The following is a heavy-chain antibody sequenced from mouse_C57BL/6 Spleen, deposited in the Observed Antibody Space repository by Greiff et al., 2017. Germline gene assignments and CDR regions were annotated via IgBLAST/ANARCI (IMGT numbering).Heavy chain of an antibody. CDR3: ARSGPRNFDY. CDR2: ISSGSSTI. V-gene: IGHV5-17*01. Sequence: EVKLQESGGGLVKPGGSLKLSCAASGFTFSDYGMHWVRQAPEKGLEWVAYISSGSSTIYYADTVKGRFTISRDNAKNTLFLQMTSLRSEDTAMYYCARSGPRNFDYWGQGTTLTVSS. J-gene: IGHJ2*01. CDR1: GFTFSDYG.